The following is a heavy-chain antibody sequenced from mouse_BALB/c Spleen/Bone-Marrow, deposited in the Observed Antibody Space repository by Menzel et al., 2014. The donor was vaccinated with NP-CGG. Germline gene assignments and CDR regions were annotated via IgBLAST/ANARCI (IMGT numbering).Heavy chain of an antibody. J-gene: IGHJ4*01. CDR2: IYPGDGDT. CDR3: ARGDGNYPFYAMDY. D-gene: IGHD2-1*01. V-gene: IGHV1-80*01. Sequence: QVQLKESGAELVRPGSSVKISCKASGYAFSSCWMNWVKQRPGQGLEWIGQIYPGDGDTNYNGKFKGKATLTADKSSSTAYMQLSSLTSEDSAVYFCARGDGNYPFYAMDYWGQGTSVTVSS. CDR1: GYAFSSCW.